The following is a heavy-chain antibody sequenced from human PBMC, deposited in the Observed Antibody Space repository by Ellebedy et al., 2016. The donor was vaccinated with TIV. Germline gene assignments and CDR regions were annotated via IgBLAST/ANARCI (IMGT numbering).Heavy chain of an antibody. CDR3: TRISGYTYGSDFDY. CDR1: GFTFNTYY. CDR2: IRSKTFGGTP. V-gene: IGHV3-49*03. D-gene: IGHD5-18*01. J-gene: IGHJ4*02. Sequence: GESLKISXAASGFTFNTYYMTWFRRAPGKGLEFVGFIRSKTFGGTPEYAATVKGRFTMSRDDSKSIAYLQMNSLKTEDTGVYYCTRISGYTYGSDFDYWGQGTVVTVSS.